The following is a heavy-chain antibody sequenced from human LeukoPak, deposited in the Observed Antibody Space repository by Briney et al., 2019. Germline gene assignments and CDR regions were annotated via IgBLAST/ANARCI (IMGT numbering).Heavy chain of an antibody. D-gene: IGHD3-22*01. J-gene: IGHJ4*02. CDR2: ISYDGSNK. Sequence: GGSLRLSCAASGFTFSSYGMHWVRQAPGKGLEWVAVISYDGSNKYYADSVKGRFTISRDNSKNTLYLQMNSLRAEDTAVYYCARDRYYYDSSGYYYNPVEYFDYWGQGTLVTVSS. CDR1: GFTFSSYG. V-gene: IGHV3-30*03. CDR3: ARDRYYYDSSGYYYNPVEYFDY.